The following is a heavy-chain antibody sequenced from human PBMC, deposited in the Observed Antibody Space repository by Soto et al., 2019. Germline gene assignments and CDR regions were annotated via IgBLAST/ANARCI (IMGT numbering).Heavy chain of an antibody. CDR1: GGTFSSYA. V-gene: IGHV1-69*13. Sequence: GASVKVSCKASGGTFSSYAISWVRQAPGQGLEWMGGIIPIFGTANYAQKFQGRVTITADESTSTAYMELSSLRSEDTAVYYCASGDPPYCSGGSCYPNLYYYGMDVWGQGTTVTVSS. D-gene: IGHD2-15*01. CDR3: ASGDPPYCSGGSCYPNLYYYGMDV. CDR2: IIPIFGTA. J-gene: IGHJ6*02.